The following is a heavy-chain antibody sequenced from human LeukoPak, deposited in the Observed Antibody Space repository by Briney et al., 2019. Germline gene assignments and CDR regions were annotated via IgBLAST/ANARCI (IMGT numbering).Heavy chain of an antibody. CDR1: GFTFSSYA. V-gene: IGHV3-30-3*01. D-gene: IGHD3-22*01. CDR3: ARDRAPAGYYDSSGTAFDY. J-gene: IGHJ4*02. CDR2: ISYDGSNK. Sequence: GRSLRLSCAASGFTFSSYAMHWVRQAPGKGLEWVADISYDGSNKYYADSVKGRFTISRDNSKNTLYLQMNSLRAEDTAVYYCARDRAPAGYYDSSGTAFDYWGQGTLVTVSS.